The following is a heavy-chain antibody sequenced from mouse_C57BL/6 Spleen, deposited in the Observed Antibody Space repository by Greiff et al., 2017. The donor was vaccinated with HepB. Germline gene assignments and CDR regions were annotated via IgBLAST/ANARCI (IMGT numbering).Heavy chain of an antibody. J-gene: IGHJ2*01. V-gene: IGHV5-16*01. CDR2: INYDGSST. Sequence: EVKLMESEGGLVQPGSSMKLSCTASGFTFSDYYMAWVRQVPEKGLEWVANINYDGSSTYYLDSLKSRFIISRDNAKNILYLQMSSLKSEDTATYYCAREAYYSNLFDYWGQGTTLTVSS. D-gene: IGHD2-5*01. CDR3: AREAYYSNLFDY. CDR1: GFTFSDYY.